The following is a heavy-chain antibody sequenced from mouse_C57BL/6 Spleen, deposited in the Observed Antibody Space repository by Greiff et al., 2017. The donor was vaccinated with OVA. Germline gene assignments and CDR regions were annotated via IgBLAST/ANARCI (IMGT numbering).Heavy chain of an antibody. Sequence: VMLVESGPGLVQPSQSLSITCTVSGFSLTSYGVHWVRQSPGKGLEWLGVIWSGGSTDYNAAFISRLSISKDNSKSQVFFKMNSLQADDTAIYYCARNGGYGSSYEAMDYWGQGTSVTVSS. CDR1: GFSLTSYG. CDR3: ARNGGYGSSYEAMDY. D-gene: IGHD1-1*01. V-gene: IGHV2-2*01. J-gene: IGHJ4*01. CDR2: IWSGGST.